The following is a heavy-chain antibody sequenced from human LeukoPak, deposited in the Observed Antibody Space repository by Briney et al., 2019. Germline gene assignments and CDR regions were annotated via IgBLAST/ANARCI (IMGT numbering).Heavy chain of an antibody. D-gene: IGHD3-3*01. CDR2: IYYSGST. J-gene: IGHJ6*03. Sequence: PSETLSLTCTVSGGSISSYYWSWIRQPPGKGLEWIGYIYYSGSTNYNPSLKSRVTISVDTSKNQFSLKLSSVTAADTAVYYCARDPDFWSGYYYMDVWGRGTTVTVSS. CDR1: GGSISSYY. V-gene: IGHV4-59*01. CDR3: ARDPDFWSGYYYMDV.